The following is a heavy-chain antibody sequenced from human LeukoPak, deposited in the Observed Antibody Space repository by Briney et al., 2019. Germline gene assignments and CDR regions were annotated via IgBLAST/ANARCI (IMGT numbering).Heavy chain of an antibody. D-gene: IGHD2-21*01. V-gene: IGHV3-30*03. J-gene: IGHJ4*02. CDR1: GFTFSSYG. CDR3: LKPVVVRAYYFDY. CDR2: ISYDGSNK. Sequence: PGGSLRLSCAASGFTFSSYGMHWVRQAPGKGLEWVAVISYDGSNKYYADSVKGRFTISRDNSKNTLYLQMNSLRAEDTAVYYCLKPVVVRAYYFDYWGQGTLVTVSS.